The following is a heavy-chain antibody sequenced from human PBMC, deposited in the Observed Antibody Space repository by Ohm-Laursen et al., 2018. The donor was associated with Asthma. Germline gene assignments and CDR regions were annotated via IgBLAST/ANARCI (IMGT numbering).Heavy chain of an antibody. Sequence: TLSLTCTVSGGSISSGGYYWSWIRQHPGKGLKWIGYIYYSGSTYYNPSLKSRVTISVDTSKNQFSLKLSSVTAADTAVYYCVFGYGGNLFVYWGQGTLVTVSS. J-gene: IGHJ4*02. D-gene: IGHD4-23*01. CDR1: GGSISSGGYY. CDR2: IYYSGST. CDR3: VFGYGGNLFVY. V-gene: IGHV4-31*03.